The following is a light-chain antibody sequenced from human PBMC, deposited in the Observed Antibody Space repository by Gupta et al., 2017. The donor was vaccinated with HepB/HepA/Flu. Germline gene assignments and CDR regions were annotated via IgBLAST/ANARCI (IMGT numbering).Light chain of an antibody. CDR2: EVT. V-gene: IGLV2-23*02. Sequence: ISCTGTSDDLGDYNFVSWYQHHPEKAPELMIYEVTKRPSGVSNRFSGSKSGNTASLTISGLQPEDEADYCCCSYVGSSTLVFGGGTKLTVL. J-gene: IGLJ2*01. CDR1: SDDLGDYNF. CDR3: CSYVGSSTLV.